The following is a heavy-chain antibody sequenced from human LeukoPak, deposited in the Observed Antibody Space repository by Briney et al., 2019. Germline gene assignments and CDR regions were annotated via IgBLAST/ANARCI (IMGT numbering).Heavy chain of an antibody. CDR2: INHSGST. Sequence: PSETLSLTCAVYGGSFSGYYWSWIRQPPGKGLEWLGEINHSGSTNYNASLKGRFTISVDTSKNQFYLKLSSVTAGDTAVYYCARGGRVVVVAATRFPFDYWGQGTLVTVAS. D-gene: IGHD2-15*01. CDR1: GGSFSGYY. J-gene: IGHJ4*02. CDR3: ARGGRVVVVAATRFPFDY. V-gene: IGHV4-34*01.